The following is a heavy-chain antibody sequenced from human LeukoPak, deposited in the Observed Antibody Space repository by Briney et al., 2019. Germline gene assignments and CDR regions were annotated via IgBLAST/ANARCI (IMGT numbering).Heavy chain of an antibody. D-gene: IGHD3-10*01. V-gene: IGHV1-46*01. J-gene: IGHJ4*02. CDR2: INPSGGST. CDR1: GYTFTSYG. CDR3: ARDLELSYFDY. Sequence: ASVKVSCKASGYTFTSYGISWVRQAPGQGLEWMGIINPSGGSTSYAQKFQGRVTMTRDMSTSTVYMELSSLRSEDTAVYYCARDLELSYFDYWGQGTLVTVSS.